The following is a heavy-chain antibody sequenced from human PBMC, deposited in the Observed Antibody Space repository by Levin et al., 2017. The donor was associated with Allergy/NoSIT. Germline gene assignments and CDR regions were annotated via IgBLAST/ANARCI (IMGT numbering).Heavy chain of an antibody. CDR3: ARTARYCGSTSCYPYYFDY. D-gene: IGHD2-2*01. CDR1: GGSIGSGDYY. V-gene: IGHV4-30-4*01. J-gene: IGHJ4*02. Sequence: SQTLSLTCTVSGGSIGSGDYYWSWIRQPPGKGLEWIGYIYYSGSTYYNPSLKSRGTISVDTSKNQFFLKVTSVAAADTAVYYCARTARYCGSTSCYPYYFDYWGQGTLVTVSS. CDR2: IYYSGST.